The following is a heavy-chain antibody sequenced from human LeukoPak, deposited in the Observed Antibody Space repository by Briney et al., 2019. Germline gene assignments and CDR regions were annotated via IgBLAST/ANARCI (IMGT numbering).Heavy chain of an antibody. CDR1: GFTFSSYS. J-gene: IGHJ4*02. V-gene: IGHV3-21*01. Sequence: GGSLRLSCAASGFTFSSYSMNWVRQAPGKGLEWVSSISSSSSYIYHADPVKGRFTISRDDADNSLYLQMSGLRAEDTAVYYCARSGYCSSTSCTPLDYWGQGTLVTVSS. CDR2: ISSSSSYI. D-gene: IGHD2-2*01. CDR3: ARSGYCSSTSCTPLDY.